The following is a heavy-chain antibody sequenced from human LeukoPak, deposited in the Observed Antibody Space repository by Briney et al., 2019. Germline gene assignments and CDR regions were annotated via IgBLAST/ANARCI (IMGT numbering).Heavy chain of an antibody. V-gene: IGHV4-38-2*02. CDR1: GYSINSGYY. D-gene: IGHD3-10*01. Sequence: PSETLSLTCTVSGYSINSGYYWGWIRQPPGKGLEWIGSIHHSGSTYYNPSLKSRVTISVDRSKIQFSLKLSFVTAADTAMYYCARSGLLWFGELQRTYYFDYWGQGTLVTVSS. J-gene: IGHJ4*02. CDR2: IHHSGST. CDR3: ARSGLLWFGELQRTYYFDY.